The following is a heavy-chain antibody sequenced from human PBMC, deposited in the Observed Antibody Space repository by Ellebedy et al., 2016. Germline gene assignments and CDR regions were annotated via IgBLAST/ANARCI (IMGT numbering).Heavy chain of an antibody. V-gene: IGHV4-59*02. CDR1: GGSVSSDY. Sequence: SETLSLTCNVSGGSVSSDYWNWIPRPPGKGLEWIGYVFHTGATFYNPSLKSRLSMSVDTSRSQISLRLMSVTAADTAVYYCAKWNGGWYAFEVWGQGTMVTVSS. CDR3: AKWNGGWYAFEV. J-gene: IGHJ3*01. D-gene: IGHD6-19*01. CDR2: VFHTGAT.